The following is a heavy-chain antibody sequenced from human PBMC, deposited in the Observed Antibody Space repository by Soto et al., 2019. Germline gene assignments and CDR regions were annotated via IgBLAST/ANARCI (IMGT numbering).Heavy chain of an antibody. CDR3: ASAVLH. CDR2: IYYTGST. V-gene: IGHV4-31*03. J-gene: IGHJ4*02. Sequence: QVQLQESGPGLVKPSQTLSLTCTVSGGSISSGGYYWSWIRQHPGTGLDWIGYIYYTGSTYNSPARNRRGTLTVDTSKSLSSLKLSSVPASDTAVYFCASAVLHWGQGTLVTVSS. D-gene: IGHD4-17*01. CDR1: GGSISSGGYY.